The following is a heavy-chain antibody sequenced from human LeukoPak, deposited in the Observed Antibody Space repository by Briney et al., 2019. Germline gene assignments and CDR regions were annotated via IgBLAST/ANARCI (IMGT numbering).Heavy chain of an antibody. D-gene: IGHD3-10*01. CDR1: GFTFSNYI. V-gene: IGHV3-21*01. CDR2: ISSSGSYI. Sequence: GGSLRLSCAASGFTFSNYIINWVRQAPGKGLEWVSSISSSGSYINYADSVKGRFTISRDNAKNSLYLQMNSLRAEDTAVYYCARGGAMVRGVSPLDYWGQGTLVTVSS. CDR3: ARGGAMVRGVSPLDY. J-gene: IGHJ4*02.